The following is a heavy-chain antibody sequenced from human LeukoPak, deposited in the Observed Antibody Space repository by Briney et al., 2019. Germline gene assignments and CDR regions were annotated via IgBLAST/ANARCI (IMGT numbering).Heavy chain of an antibody. CDR1: GGSFSSYA. V-gene: IGHV1-69*04. CDR3: AREQNWFDP. Sequence: SVKVSCKASGGSFSSYAISWVRQAPGQGLEWMGRIIPIFGIANYAQKFQGRVTITADKSTSTAYMELSSLRSEDTAVYYCAREQNWFDPWGQGTLVTVSS. J-gene: IGHJ5*02. CDR2: IIPIFGIA.